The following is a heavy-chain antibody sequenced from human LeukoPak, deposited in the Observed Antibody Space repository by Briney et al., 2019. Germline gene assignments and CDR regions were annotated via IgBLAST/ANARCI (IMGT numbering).Heavy chain of an antibody. J-gene: IGHJ4*02. CDR1: GFTFSSYS. CDR3: ARDGAYSSSWYFDY. Sequence: GGSLRLSCTASGFTFSSYSMNWVRQAPGRGPEWVSSISTGSGYIYYADSVKGRFTISRDNANNSVFLQVNSLGAEDTAVYYCARDGAYSSSWYFDYWGQGTLVTVSS. V-gene: IGHV3-21*01. CDR2: ISTGSGYI. D-gene: IGHD6-13*01.